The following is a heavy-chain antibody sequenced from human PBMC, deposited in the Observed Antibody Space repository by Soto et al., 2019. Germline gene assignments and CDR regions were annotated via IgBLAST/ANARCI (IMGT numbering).Heavy chain of an antibody. Sequence: GGSLRLSCAASGFTFSNAWMSWVRQAPGKGLEWVGRIKSKTDGWPTDYAAHVKGRFTISRNESKNTLNLQMNSLKTEDKAVYYCTTDPSYGDYVLQGDYWGQGTLVTVSS. V-gene: IGHV3-15*01. CDR1: GFTFSNAW. CDR3: TTDPSYGDYVLQGDY. CDR2: IKSKTDGWPT. J-gene: IGHJ4*02. D-gene: IGHD4-17*01.